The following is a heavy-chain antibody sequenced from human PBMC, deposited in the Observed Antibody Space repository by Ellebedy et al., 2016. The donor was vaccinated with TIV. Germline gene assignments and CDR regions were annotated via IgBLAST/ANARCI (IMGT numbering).Heavy chain of an antibody. CDR2: IFPSDSAA. V-gene: IGHV5-51*01. CDR1: GFSFTSYS. D-gene: IGHD6-13*01. CDR3: ARRQQLDRYYYGVDV. Sequence: GESLKISCQGSGFSFTSYSIAWVRHKPGEGQQCMGIIFPSDSAARYSPSFQHQITIPPDKSISTVYLQWSSLKASDTATYYCARRQQLDRYYYGVDVWGQGTTVTVSS. J-gene: IGHJ6*02.